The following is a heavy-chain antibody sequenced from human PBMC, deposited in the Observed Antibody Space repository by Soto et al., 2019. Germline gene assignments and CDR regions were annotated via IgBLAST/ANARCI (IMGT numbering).Heavy chain of an antibody. V-gene: IGHV4-30-2*01. D-gene: IGHD4-17*01. Sequence: SETLSLTCAVSGGSITSGGYSWGWIRQPPGQGLEWIGYMYHSGNTYYNPSLKGRVTISLDHSRNQFSLRLNSVTAADTAIYFCARRGGGDYLFDSWGQGILVTVSS. CDR1: GGSITSGGYS. J-gene: IGHJ4*02. CDR3: ARRGGGDYLFDS. CDR2: MYHSGNT.